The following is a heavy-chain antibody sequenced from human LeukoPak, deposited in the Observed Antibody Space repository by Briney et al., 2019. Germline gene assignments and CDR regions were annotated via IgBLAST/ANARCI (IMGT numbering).Heavy chain of an antibody. CDR1: GFTFSVHA. CDR3: AKGPYYHETSGNHYFDY. D-gene: IGHD3-22*01. Sequence: PGGSLRLSCATSGFTFSVHAMHWVRQAPGKGLDWVTFIQSDGTNKYYADSVKARFTISRDNSKNTLYLQMNSLRTEDTAVYHCAKGPYYHETSGNHYFDYWGQGTLVIVSS. CDR2: IQSDGTNK. J-gene: IGHJ4*02. V-gene: IGHV3-30*02.